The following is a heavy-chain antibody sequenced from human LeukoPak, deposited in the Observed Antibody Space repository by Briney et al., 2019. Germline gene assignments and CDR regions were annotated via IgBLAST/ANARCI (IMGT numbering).Heavy chain of an antibody. J-gene: IGHJ3*02. CDR1: GFTVSRNY. V-gene: IGHV3-66*01. CDR2: IYISGRT. Sequence: PGGSLRLSCVASGFTVSRNYMSWVRQAPGKGLEWVSVIYISGRTYYADSVKGRFTISRGNSKNTLYLEMNSLRAEDTAVYYCATLAVTGTENAFDIWGQGTMVTVSS. D-gene: IGHD6-19*01. CDR3: ATLAVTGTENAFDI.